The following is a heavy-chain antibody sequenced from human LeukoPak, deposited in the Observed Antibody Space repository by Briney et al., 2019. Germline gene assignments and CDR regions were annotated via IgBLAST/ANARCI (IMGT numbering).Heavy chain of an antibody. V-gene: IGHV4-34*01. D-gene: IGHD6-13*01. Sequence: SETLSLTCAVYGGSFSGYYWSWIRQPPGKGLEWIGEINHSGSTNYNPSLKSRVTISVDTSKNQFSLKLSSVTAADTAVYYCARGPIAAAGFDYWGQGTLVTVSS. J-gene: IGHJ4*02. CDR1: GGSFSGYY. CDR3: ARGPIAAAGFDY. CDR2: INHSGST.